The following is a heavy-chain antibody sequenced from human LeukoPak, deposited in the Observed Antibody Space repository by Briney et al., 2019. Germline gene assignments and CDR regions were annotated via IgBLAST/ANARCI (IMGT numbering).Heavy chain of an antibody. CDR1: GFTFSNYA. J-gene: IGHJ4*02. CDR2: ISGSSGYT. D-gene: IGHD6-19*01. V-gene: IGHV3-23*01. Sequence: GGSLRLSCAASGFTFSNYAMSWVRQVPGKGLEWVSSISGSSGYTNYADSVKGRLTISRDKSKNTLYLQMNSLRAEDTALYYCAKANYSSGWDYWGQGTLVTVSS. CDR3: AKANYSSGWDY.